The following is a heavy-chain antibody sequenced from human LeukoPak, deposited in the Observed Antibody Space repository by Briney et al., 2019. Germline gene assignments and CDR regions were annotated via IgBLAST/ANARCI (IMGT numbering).Heavy chain of an antibody. V-gene: IGHV3-74*01. J-gene: IGHJ4*02. CDR1: GFTLSGYW. CDR3: TRDWRSLGFDY. CDR2: IEGDGSRI. D-gene: IGHD1-26*01. Sequence: GGSLRLSCAASGFTLSGYWMHWVRPAPGEGLVGVSRIEGDGSRITYADSVKGRFTISRNNAKNTLYLQMNRLRAEDTAVYYCTRDWRSLGFDYWGEGTQVTVSS.